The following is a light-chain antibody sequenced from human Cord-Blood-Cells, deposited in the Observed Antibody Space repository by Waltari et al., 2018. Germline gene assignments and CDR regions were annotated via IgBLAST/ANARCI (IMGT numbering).Light chain of an antibody. V-gene: IGKV3-15*01. Sequence: EIVMTQSPATLSVSPGERAPPSCRASQSVSSNLAWYQQKPGQAPRLRLYGASTRATGIPARFSGSGSGTEFTLTISSLQSEDFAVYYCQQYNNWPPWTFGQGTKVEIK. J-gene: IGKJ1*01. CDR2: GAS. CDR3: QQYNNWPPWT. CDR1: QSVSSN.